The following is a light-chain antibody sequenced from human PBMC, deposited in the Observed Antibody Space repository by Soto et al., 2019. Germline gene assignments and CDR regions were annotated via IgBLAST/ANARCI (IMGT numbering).Light chain of an antibody. J-gene: IGKJ5*01. Sequence: AIRMTQSPTSFSASAGDRVTMTCRASQDVAVYLAWYQQKPGKAPSLLIYAASTLQSGVPSRFSGSGSGTDFTLTITSLQSEDYATYYCQQYSAYPPTFGQGTRLDI. CDR2: AAS. V-gene: IGKV1-8*01. CDR3: QQYSAYPPT. CDR1: QDVAVY.